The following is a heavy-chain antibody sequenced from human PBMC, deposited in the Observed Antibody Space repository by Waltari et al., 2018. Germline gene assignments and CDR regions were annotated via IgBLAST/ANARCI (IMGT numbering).Heavy chain of an antibody. CDR2: TNPNSSGT. J-gene: IGHJ3*02. D-gene: IGHD1-7*01. Sequence: QVQLVQSGAEVKKPGASVQVSCKASGYTFTGYYMHWVGKAPGQGLEWRGWTNPNSSGTTYAQKFQGRVTMTRDTSISTAYMELSRLRSDDTAVYYCATYNWNYQPPDAFDIWGQGTMVTVSS. CDR3: ATYNWNYQPPDAFDI. V-gene: IGHV1-2*02. CDR1: GYTFTGYY.